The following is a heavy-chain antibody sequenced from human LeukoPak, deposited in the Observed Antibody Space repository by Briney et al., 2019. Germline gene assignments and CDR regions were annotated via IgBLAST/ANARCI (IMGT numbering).Heavy chain of an antibody. D-gene: IGHD6-19*01. CDR1: GFTFSSYA. J-gene: IGHJ4*02. CDR3: ASSGWYLYFDY. CDR2: ISYDGSNK. Sequence: GSLRLSCAASGFTFSSYAMHWVRQAPGKGLEWVAVISYDGSNKYYADSVKGRFTISRDNSKNTLYLQMNSLRAEDTAVYYCASSGWYLYFDYWGQGTLVTVSS. V-gene: IGHV3-30-3*01.